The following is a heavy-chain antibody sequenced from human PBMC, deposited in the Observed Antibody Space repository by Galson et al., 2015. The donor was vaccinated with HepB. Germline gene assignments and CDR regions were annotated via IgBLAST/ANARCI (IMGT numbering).Heavy chain of an antibody. D-gene: IGHD6-19*01. V-gene: IGHV1-18*01. CDR3: ARDPPTLADDVDY. Sequence: SVKVSCRASGYIFRNYGITWVRQAPGQGLEWMGWTGVYSDHTTYAQNLQGRVTMTADTSTSTAYMELRSLRSDDTAIYYCARDPPTLADDVDYWGQGTLVTVSS. CDR1: GYIFRNYG. CDR2: TGVYSDHT. J-gene: IGHJ4*02.